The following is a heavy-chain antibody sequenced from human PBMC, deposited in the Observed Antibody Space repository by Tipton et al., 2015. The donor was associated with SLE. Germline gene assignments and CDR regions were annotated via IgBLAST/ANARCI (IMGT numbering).Heavy chain of an antibody. V-gene: IGHV4-61*01. CDR3: ARQRLRLLSPLDA. Sequence: TLSLTCTVSGVSVSSASFCWNWIRQSPGKGLEWIACVCNSVSTNYDPSLKSRGTISVDTSKNHFSLELTSVTAADTAVYYCARQRLRLLSPLDAWGQGTTVTVS. D-gene: IGHD3-10*01. CDR2: VCNSVST. J-gene: IGHJ6*02. CDR1: GVSVSSASFC.